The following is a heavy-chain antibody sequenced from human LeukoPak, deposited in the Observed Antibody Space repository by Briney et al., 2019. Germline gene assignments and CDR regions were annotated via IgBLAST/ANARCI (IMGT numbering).Heavy chain of an antibody. V-gene: IGHV4-39*02. CDR2: IYYSGST. Sequence: SETLSLTCTVSGGSISSSSYYWGWIRQPPGKGLEWIGSIYYSGSTYYNPSLKSRVTISVDTSKYQFSLKLSSVTAADTAVYYCARDGGCSGGSCYLIYWYFDLWGRGTLVTVSS. D-gene: IGHD2-15*01. CDR3: ARDGGCSGGSCYLIYWYFDL. J-gene: IGHJ2*01. CDR1: GGSISSSSYY.